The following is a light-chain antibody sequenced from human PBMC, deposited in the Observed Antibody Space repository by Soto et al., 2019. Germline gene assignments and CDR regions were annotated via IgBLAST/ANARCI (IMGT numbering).Light chain of an antibody. Sequence: QPVLTQPPSASGSFGQSVTISCTGTSGDVGGYNYVSWYQQHPGKAPKLMIYEVSERPSGVPDRFSGSKSGNTASLTVSGLQADDEADYYCSSYSGTNYHYVFGTGTKLTVL. V-gene: IGLV2-8*01. J-gene: IGLJ1*01. CDR2: EVS. CDR1: SGDVGGYNY. CDR3: SSYSGTNYHYV.